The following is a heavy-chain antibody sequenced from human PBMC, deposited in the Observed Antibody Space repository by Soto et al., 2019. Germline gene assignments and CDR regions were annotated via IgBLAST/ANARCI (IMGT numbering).Heavy chain of an antibody. CDR3: ARARAERERSYDFWRGSFGC. CDR1: GGSFSRFA. Sequence: ASVKVSCKASGGSFSRFAISWVRQAPGQGLEWIGGIIPIYDTTNYAQKFQGRVTITADESTSTASMELSSLTSEDTAVFYCARARAERERSYDFWRGSFGCWGQRTMFAVSS. CDR2: IIPIYDTT. J-gene: IGHJ4*02. V-gene: IGHV1-69*13. D-gene: IGHD3-3*01.